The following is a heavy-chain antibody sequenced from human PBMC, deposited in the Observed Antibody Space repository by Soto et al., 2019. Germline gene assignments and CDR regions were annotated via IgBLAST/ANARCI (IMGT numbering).Heavy chain of an antibody. CDR3: ARALWGPAGHINWFDP. D-gene: IGHD2-2*01. CDR1: GGSISSGGYY. V-gene: IGHV4-31*03. CDR2: IYYSGST. Sequence: PSETLSLTCTVSGGSISSGGYYWSWIRQHPGKGLEWIGYIYYSGSTYYNPSLKSRVTISVDTSKNQFPLKLSSVTAADTAVYYCARALWGPAGHINWFDPWGQGTLVTVSS. J-gene: IGHJ5*02.